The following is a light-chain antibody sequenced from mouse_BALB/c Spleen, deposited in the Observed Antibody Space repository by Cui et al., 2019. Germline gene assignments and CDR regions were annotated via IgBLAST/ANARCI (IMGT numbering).Light chain of an antibody. CDR1: ENIYSN. CDR3: QHFWGTPFT. J-gene: IGKJ5*01. CDR2: AAT. Sequence: DIQMTQSPASLSVPVGETVTITCRASENIYSNLAWYQQKQGKSPQLLVYAATNLADGVPSRFSGSGSGTQYSLKINSLQSEDFGSYYCQHFWGTPFTFGAGTKLELK. V-gene: IGKV12-46*01.